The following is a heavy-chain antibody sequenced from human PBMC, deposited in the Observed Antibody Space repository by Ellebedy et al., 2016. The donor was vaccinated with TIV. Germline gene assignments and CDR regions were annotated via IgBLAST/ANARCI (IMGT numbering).Heavy chain of an antibody. D-gene: IGHD2-2*01. CDR2: ISDFSAYR. Sequence: GESLKISCAASGFKFDDYAMHWVRQAPGQGLEWVSSISDFSAYRFYADSVKSRFTISRDNAKNSLYLQMDSLRAEDTAVYYCARDTVPAALDAFDIWGQGTMVTVSS. CDR1: GFKFDDYA. J-gene: IGHJ3*02. CDR3: ARDTVPAALDAFDI. V-gene: IGHV3-21*01.